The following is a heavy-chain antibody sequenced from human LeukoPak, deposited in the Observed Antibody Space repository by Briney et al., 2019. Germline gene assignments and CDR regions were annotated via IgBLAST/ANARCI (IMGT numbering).Heavy chain of an antibody. CDR1: GFTFSSYS. J-gene: IGHJ4*02. CDR3: ARVGELDY. Sequence: GGSLRLSCAASGFTFSSYSMNWVRQAPGKGLEWVSYISSSSTIYYADSVKGRFTISRDNAQNSVYLQMNSLRDEDTAVYYCARVGELDYWGQGTLVTVSS. CDR2: ISSSSTI. D-gene: IGHD1-26*01. V-gene: IGHV3-48*02.